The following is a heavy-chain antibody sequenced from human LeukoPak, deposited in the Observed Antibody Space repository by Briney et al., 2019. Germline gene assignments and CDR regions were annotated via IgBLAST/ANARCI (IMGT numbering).Heavy chain of an antibody. CDR1: GFPFSSYW. V-gene: IGHV3-74*01. D-gene: IGHD4-17*01. J-gene: IGHJ6*03. CDR2: INGVGKST. Sequence: PGGSLRLSCEASGFPFSSYWMHWVRQAPGKGPVWVSRINGVGKSTDYADSVKGRFTISRDNVKNTVYLQMNSLGAEDAAVYYCAREQCYGDYIRRNPTYYYYMDVWGKGTTVIVS. CDR3: AREQCYGDYIRRNPTYYYYMDV.